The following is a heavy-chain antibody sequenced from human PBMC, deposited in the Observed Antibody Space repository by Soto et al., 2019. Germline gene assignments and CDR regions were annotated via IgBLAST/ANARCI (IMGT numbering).Heavy chain of an antibody. CDR3: ARAGDYYDSSGFSYNY. V-gene: IGHV1-18*01. CDR1: GYTFTTYG. Sequence: QVQLVQSGAEVKKPGASVKVSCKASGYTFTTYGISWVRQAPGQGLEWMGWINTYNANTNYAQKLQGRVTMTTETCTSTSYMELRSLRSDETDVYYCARAGDYYDSSGFSYNYWGKGTLVTVSS. D-gene: IGHD3-22*01. J-gene: IGHJ4*02. CDR2: INTYNANT.